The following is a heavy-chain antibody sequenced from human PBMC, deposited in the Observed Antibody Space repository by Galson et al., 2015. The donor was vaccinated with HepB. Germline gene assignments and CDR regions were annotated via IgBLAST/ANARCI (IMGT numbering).Heavy chain of an antibody. CDR3: ASLSGSYAADAFDI. V-gene: IGHV3-21*01. D-gene: IGHD1-26*01. Sequence: SLRLSCAASGFTFSGYSMNWVRQAPGKGLEWVSSISSSSSYIYYADLVKGRFTISRDNAKNSLYLQMNSLRAEDTAVYYCASLSGSYAADAFDIWGQGTMVTVSS. CDR1: GFTFSGYS. J-gene: IGHJ3*02. CDR2: ISSSSSYI.